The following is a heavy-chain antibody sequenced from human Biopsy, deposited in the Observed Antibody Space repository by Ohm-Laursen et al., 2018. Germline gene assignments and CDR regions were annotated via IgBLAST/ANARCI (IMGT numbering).Heavy chain of an antibody. J-gene: IGHJ5*02. CDR3: ARHPTGFWFDP. CDR2: IFYSGII. V-gene: IGHV4-39*01. CDR1: GGSVSSNTNY. Sequence: SETLSLTCTASGGSVSSNTNYWAWIRQPPGKGLEWIGSIFYSGIIYYNPSLKSRVSISVDTSKNQFSLNLNSVTAADTAVYYCARHPTGFWFDPWGQGTLVIVSS.